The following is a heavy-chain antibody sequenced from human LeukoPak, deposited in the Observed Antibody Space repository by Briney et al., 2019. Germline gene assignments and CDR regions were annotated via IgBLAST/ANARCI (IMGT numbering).Heavy chain of an antibody. CDR2: IYADGNT. D-gene: IGHD2-8*01. CDR1: GFLVNTNY. V-gene: IGHV3-53*01. Sequence: GGSLRLSCAASGFLVNTNYMTWVRQAPGRGLEWVSFIYADGNTYYADSVKGRFTISRDISKNAVYLQMNSLRAEDTAVYYCARALIGYYFDYWGQGTLVTVSS. CDR3: ARALIGYYFDY. J-gene: IGHJ4*02.